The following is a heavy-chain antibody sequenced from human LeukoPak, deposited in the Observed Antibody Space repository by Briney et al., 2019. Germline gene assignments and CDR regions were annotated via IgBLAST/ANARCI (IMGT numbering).Heavy chain of an antibody. Sequence: ASVKVSCKASGYTFTTYGITWVRQAPGQGLEWMGWISAYNGNTNYAQKLQGRVTMTTDTSTSTAYMELRSLRSADTAVYYCARDLLSFIAVAGTFDYWGQGTLVSVSS. D-gene: IGHD6-19*01. CDR2: ISAYNGNT. V-gene: IGHV1-18*01. CDR1: GYTFTTYG. J-gene: IGHJ4*02. CDR3: ARDLLSFIAVAGTFDY.